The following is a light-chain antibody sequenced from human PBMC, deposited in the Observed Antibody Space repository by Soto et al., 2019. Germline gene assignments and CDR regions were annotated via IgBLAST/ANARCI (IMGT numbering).Light chain of an antibody. V-gene: IGKV3-11*01. J-gene: IGKJ5*01. CDR2: DAS. Sequence: IVVTHSPGTLSLSPGERATLSCRAIQSVSSYLALYQQKPGQAPRLLIYDASNRATGVPARFSGSGSGTDFTLTISSLQPEDFAVYYCQQRSNWPLSITFGQGTRLEIK. CDR1: QSVSSY. CDR3: QQRSNWPLSIT.